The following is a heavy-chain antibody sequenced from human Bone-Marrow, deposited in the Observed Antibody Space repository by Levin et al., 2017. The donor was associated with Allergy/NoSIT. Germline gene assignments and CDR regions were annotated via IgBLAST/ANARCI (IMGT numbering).Heavy chain of an antibody. D-gene: IGHD3-9*01. CDR3: ARDRYSDTSGRFFESGD. J-gene: IGHJ4*02. CDR1: GGTFMTYG. CDR2: IIPILQTT. V-gene: IGHV1-69*01. Sequence: MTGGSLRLSCKASGGTFMTYGITWVRQAPGQGLEWMGGIIPILQTTKYAQKFQGRLTITADESTSTAYMELSSLKSEDTAIYYCARDRYSDTSGRFFESGDWGQGTLVSVSS.